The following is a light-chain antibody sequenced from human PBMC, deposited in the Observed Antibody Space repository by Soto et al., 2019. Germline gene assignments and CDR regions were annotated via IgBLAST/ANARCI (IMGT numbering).Light chain of an antibody. V-gene: IGKV3-20*01. CDR2: DAS. Sequence: EMVLTQSPGPLSLSPGERATLSCRARQSIRTNLGWYKHKPGQAPRLLLYDASVRAAGVPDRFSGSRSGADFSVTISTLGPDDLAVYYYQQYGCSSRTCSQGTKVDIK. J-gene: IGKJ1*01. CDR3: QQYGCSSRT. CDR1: QSIRTN.